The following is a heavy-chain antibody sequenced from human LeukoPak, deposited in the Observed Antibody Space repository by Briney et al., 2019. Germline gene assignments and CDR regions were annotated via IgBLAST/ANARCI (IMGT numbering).Heavy chain of an antibody. D-gene: IGHD6-19*01. Sequence: GGSLRLSCAASGFTFSSYEMNWVRQAPGKGLEWISYISSSGGLIYYADSVKGRFTVSRDNAKKSLYLQMNSLRAEDTAVYYCARWLYSSGWAIDYWGQGTLVTVSS. V-gene: IGHV3-48*03. CDR2: ISSSGGLI. CDR1: GFTFSSYE. CDR3: ARWLYSSGWAIDY. J-gene: IGHJ4*02.